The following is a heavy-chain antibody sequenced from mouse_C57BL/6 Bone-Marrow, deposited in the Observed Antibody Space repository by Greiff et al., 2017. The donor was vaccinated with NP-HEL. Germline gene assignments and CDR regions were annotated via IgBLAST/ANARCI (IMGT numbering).Heavy chain of an antibody. J-gene: IGHJ1*03. CDR1: GYTFTSYW. V-gene: IGHV1-69*01. CDR2: IDPSDSYT. D-gene: IGHD1-1*01. Sequence: QVQLKQPGAELVMPGASVKLSCKASGYTFTSYWMHWVKQRPGQGLEWIGEIDPSDSYTNYNQKFKGKSTLTVDKSSSTAYMQLSSLTSEDSAVSYCASRDYGSSYFDVWGTGTTVTVTS. CDR3: ASRDYGSSYFDV.